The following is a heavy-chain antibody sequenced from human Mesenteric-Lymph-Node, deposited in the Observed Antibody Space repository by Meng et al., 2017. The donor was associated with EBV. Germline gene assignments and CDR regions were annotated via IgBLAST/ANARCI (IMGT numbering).Heavy chain of an antibody. D-gene: IGHD2-2*01. V-gene: IGHV4-34*01. Sequence: VQLTQWVAGLVKPSESLSTNCVVYGGSFSGYYWTWIRQPPGNGLEWVGEINYRGSTNYNPSLKSRVTISVDTSKSQLYLKLISVTAADTAVYYCARGVNPAYWGQGTLVTVSS. CDR3: ARGVNPAY. J-gene: IGHJ4*02. CDR2: INYRGST. CDR1: GGSFSGYY.